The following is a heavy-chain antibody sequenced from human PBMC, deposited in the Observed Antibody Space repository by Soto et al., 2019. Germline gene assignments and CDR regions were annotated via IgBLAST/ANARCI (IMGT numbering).Heavy chain of an antibody. CDR2: IKQDGSEK. CDR3: ARDGDCSSTSCLDAFDI. J-gene: IGHJ3*02. Sequence: GGSLRLSCAASGFTFSSYWMSWVRQAPGKGLEWVANIKQDGSEKYYVDSVKGRFTISRDNAKNSLYLQMNGLRAEDTAVYYCARDGDCSSTSCLDAFDIWGQGTMVTVSS. V-gene: IGHV3-7*03. D-gene: IGHD2-2*01. CDR1: GFTFSSYW.